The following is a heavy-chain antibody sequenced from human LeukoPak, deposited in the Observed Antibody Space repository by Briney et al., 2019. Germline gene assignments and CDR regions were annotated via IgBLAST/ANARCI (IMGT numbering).Heavy chain of an antibody. Sequence: ASVKVSCKASGYTFTSYDISWVRQATGQGLEWMGWMNPIIGKTGYAQTFQGRVTTTRNTSTSTAYMELSSLRSEDTAVYYCARGSSPQPVLWPLKPRPPYYFDYWGQGTLVTVSS. CDR1: GYTFTSYD. J-gene: IGHJ4*02. D-gene: IGHD6-13*01. V-gene: IGHV1-8*03. CDR2: MNPIIGKT. CDR3: ARGSSPQPVLWPLKPRPPYYFDY.